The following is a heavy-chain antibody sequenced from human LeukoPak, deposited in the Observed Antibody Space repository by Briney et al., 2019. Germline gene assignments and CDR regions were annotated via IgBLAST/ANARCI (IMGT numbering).Heavy chain of an antibody. CDR1: GFTFSSYS. CDR2: ISSDSNYI. V-gene: IGHV3-21*01. Sequence: GGSLRLSCAASGFTFSSYSMDWVRQAPGKGLEWVSSISSDSNYIYYTDSVKGRFTISRDNAKNLLYLQMNSLRAEDTAVYYCARDVSRISDYWGQGTLVTVSS. J-gene: IGHJ4*02. D-gene: IGHD2-15*01. CDR3: ARDVSRISDY.